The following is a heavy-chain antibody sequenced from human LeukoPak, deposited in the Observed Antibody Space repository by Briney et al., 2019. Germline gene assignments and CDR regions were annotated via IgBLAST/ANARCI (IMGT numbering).Heavy chain of an antibody. J-gene: IGHJ3*02. CDR1: GFTFSSYW. V-gene: IGHV3-74*01. CDR3: ARGEYCSGGSCYSAAFDI. D-gene: IGHD2-15*01. CDR2: IYSDGSST. Sequence: GGSLRLSCAASGFTFSSYWMHWVRQAPGKGLVWVSRIYSDGSSTNYADSVKRRFTISRDNAKNTLYLQMNSLRAEDTAVYYCARGEYCSGGSCYSAAFDIWGQGTMVTVSS.